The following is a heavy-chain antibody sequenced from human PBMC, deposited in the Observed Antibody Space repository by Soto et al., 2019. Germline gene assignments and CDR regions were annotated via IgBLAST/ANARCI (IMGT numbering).Heavy chain of an antibody. J-gene: IGHJ4*02. V-gene: IGHV4-59*01. CDR3: GRGGGSAYHSQEFDF. CDR1: GASITQYY. D-gene: IGHD3-22*01. CDR2: VSSTGST. Sequence: PSETLSLTCTVSGASITQYYWNWIRQSPGKGQEWIVSVSSTGSTVFNPSLTSRVTVSLDTSKNQFSLTLNSVTAADTAVDNCGRGGGSAYHSQEFDFWGQRTLDTGS.